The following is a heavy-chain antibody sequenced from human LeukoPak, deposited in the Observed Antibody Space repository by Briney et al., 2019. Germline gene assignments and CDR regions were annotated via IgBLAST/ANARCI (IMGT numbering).Heavy chain of an antibody. D-gene: IGHD2-8*01. J-gene: IGHJ6*03. V-gene: IGHV3-11*01. Sequence: GGSLRLSCAASGFTFSDYYMSWIRQAPGKGLEWVSYISHSGRTMYYADSVKGRFTISRDNAKISLYLQMNRLRAGDTAVYYCARDSIVRGNIGNDMDVWGKGTTVIVSS. CDR1: GFTFSDYY. CDR2: ISHSGRTM. CDR3: ARDSIVRGNIGNDMDV.